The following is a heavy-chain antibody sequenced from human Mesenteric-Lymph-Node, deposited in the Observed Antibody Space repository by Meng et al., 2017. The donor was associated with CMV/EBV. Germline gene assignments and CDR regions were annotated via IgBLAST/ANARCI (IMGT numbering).Heavy chain of an antibody. D-gene: IGHD3-3*01. CDR3: AREEAAYYDFRSSSYTPGAFAI. CDR2: ISHFNGNT. V-gene: IGHV1-18*01. CDR1: GYTFTGYG. Sequence: ASVKVSCKASGYTFTGYGISWVRQAPGQGLEWMGWISHFNGNTYYAQRVQGRVTMTTDTSTSTAYMELRSLRSDDTAIYYCAREEAAYYDFRSSSYTPGAFAIWGQGTMVTVSS. J-gene: IGHJ3*02.